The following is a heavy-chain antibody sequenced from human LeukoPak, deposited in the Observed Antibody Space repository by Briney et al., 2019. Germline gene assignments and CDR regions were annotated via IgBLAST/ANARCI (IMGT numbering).Heavy chain of an antibody. D-gene: IGHD2/OR15-2a*01. CDR2: ISPNSGGT. CDR1: GYTFTGYY. J-gene: IGHJ4*02. Sequence: ASVKVSCKASGYTFTGYYMHWVRQAPGQGLEWMGRISPNSGGTNYAQKFQGRVTMTRDTSISTAYMELSRLRSDDTAVYYCARARSRVPATSMGYWGQGTLVTVSS. CDR3: ARARSRVPATSMGY. V-gene: IGHV1-2*06.